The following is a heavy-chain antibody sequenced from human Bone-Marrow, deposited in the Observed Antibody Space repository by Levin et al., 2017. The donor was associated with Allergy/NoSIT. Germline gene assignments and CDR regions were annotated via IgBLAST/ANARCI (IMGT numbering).Heavy chain of an antibody. CDR3: ARERGCSSTSCYGDY. D-gene: IGHD2-2*01. Sequence: KTGGSLRLSCTVSGGSVSSGSYYWSWIRQPPGKGLEWIGYIYYSGSTNYNPSLKSRVTISVDTSKNQFSLKLSSVTAADTAVYYCARERGCSSTSCYGDYWGQGTLVTVSS. CDR2: IYYSGST. CDR1: GGSVSSGSYY. J-gene: IGHJ4*02. V-gene: IGHV4-61*01.